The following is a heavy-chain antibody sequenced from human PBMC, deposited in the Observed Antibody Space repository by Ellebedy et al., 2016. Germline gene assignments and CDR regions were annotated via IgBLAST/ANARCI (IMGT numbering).Heavy chain of an antibody. Sequence: GGSLRLXXTASGFTFRSYWMHWVRQRPGKGLVWVSRSNGDGSTTSYADSVKGRFTISRDSSRNTLYLQMNSLRAEDTAVYYCAPRAIAAPKWGQGTLVTVSS. V-gene: IGHV3-74*01. CDR1: GFTFRSYW. J-gene: IGHJ4*02. CDR2: SNGDGSTT. D-gene: IGHD6-6*01. CDR3: APRAIAAPK.